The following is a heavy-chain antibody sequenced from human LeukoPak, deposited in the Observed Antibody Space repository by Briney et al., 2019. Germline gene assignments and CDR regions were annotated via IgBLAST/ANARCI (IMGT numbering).Heavy chain of an antibody. V-gene: IGHV1-58*02. Sequence: ASVKVSCKASGFTFTSSAMQWVRQARGQRLEWIGWIVVGSGNTNYAQRFQERVTITRDMSTSTAYMELSSLRSEDTAGYYCAATGDYDSSGYSDYWGQGTLVTVSS. J-gene: IGHJ4*02. CDR1: GFTFTSSA. CDR2: IVVGSGNT. D-gene: IGHD3-22*01. CDR3: AATGDYDSSGYSDY.